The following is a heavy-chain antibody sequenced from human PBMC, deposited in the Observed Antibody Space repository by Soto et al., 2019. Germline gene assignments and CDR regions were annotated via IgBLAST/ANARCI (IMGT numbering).Heavy chain of an antibody. CDR3: ARDGHYDSSGIMDV. V-gene: IGHV4-4*02. CDR1: GDSISRNTW. J-gene: IGHJ6*02. CDR2: VYQSGMT. Sequence: QVQLEESGPGLVKASGTLSLTCAVSGDSISRNTWWSWVRQTPEKGLEWIGDVYQSGMTHYSPSLKRRVTISMEKSRNQFSLKMTSVTAADTPVYYCARDGHYDSSGIMDVWGQGTTVTVS. D-gene: IGHD6-25*01.